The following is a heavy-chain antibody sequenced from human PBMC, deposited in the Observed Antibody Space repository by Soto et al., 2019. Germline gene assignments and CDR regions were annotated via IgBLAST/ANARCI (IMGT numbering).Heavy chain of an antibody. CDR3: ARLGGYSYGHAVVVY. D-gene: IGHD5-18*01. CDR1: GGSISSNY. CDR2: IYYSGST. J-gene: IGHJ4*02. Sequence: PSEPLSLTCTVSGGSISSNYWSWIRQPPGKGLEWIGSIYYSGSTYYNPSLKSRVTISVDTSKNQFSLKLSSVTAADTAVYYCARLGGYSYGHAVVVYWGQGTLVTVSS. V-gene: IGHV4-59*05.